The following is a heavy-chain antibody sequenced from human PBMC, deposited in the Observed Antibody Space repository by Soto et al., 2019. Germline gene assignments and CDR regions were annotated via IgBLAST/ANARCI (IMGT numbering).Heavy chain of an antibody. D-gene: IGHD2-2*01. CDR3: ARSLSGSTFRFYYYYMDV. J-gene: IGHJ6*03. CDR1: GYTFTSYA. Sequence: ASLKVSCKASGYTFTSYAMHWVRQAPGQRLEWMGWINAGNGNTKYSQKFQGRVTITRDTSASTAYMELSSLRSEDTAVYYCARSLSGSTFRFYYYYMDVWGKGTTVTVSS. V-gene: IGHV1-3*01. CDR2: INAGNGNT.